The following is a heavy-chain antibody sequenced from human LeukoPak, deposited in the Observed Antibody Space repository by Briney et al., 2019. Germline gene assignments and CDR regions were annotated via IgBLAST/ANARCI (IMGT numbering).Heavy chain of an antibody. V-gene: IGHV1-2*02. CDR1: GYTFTSYY. Sequence: GASVKVSCKASGYTFTSYYMHWVRQAPGQGLEWMGWINPNSGGTHYAQKFQGRVTMTRDTSISTAYMELSTLRSDDTAVYYCATSSGYYVGYIQYWGQGTLVTVSS. D-gene: IGHD3-22*01. CDR2: INPNSGGT. CDR3: ATSSGYYVGYIQY. J-gene: IGHJ1*01.